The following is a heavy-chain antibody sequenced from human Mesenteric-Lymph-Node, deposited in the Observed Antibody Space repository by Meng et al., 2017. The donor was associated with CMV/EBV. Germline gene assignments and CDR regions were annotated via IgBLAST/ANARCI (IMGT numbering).Heavy chain of an antibody. J-gene: IGHJ5*02. CDR3: TRTTDCYMKGCGWFDP. CDR1: GFTFGGYA. V-gene: IGHV3-49*04. D-gene: IGHD2-21*01. Sequence: GESLKISCTASGFTFGGYAMSWVRQAPGKGLEWVGFIRSKLYGETADYAASVNGRFTISRDDSKSIAYLQMNSLKTEDTAVYYCTRTTDCYMKGCGWFDPWGQGTLVTVSS. CDR2: IRSKLYGETA.